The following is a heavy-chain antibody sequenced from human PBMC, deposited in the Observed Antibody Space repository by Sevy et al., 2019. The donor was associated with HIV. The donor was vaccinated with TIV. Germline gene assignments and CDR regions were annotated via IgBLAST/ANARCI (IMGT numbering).Heavy chain of an antibody. D-gene: IGHD3-22*01. CDR3: ARAQQVTMLVVIGGLYFDF. V-gene: IGHV3-21*01. J-gene: IGHJ4*02. CDR1: GFTFSTYN. CDR2: ISSGSGFI. Sequence: GGSLRLSCATSGFTFSTYNMNWVRQAPGKGLEWVSSISSGSGFIFYADSVKGRFTISRDNAKNSLYLQMESLRAEDTAVYYCARAQQVTMLVVIGGLYFDFWGQGTLVTVSS.